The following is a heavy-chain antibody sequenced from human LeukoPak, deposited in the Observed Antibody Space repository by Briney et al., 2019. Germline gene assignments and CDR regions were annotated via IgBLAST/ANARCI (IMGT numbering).Heavy chain of an antibody. J-gene: IGHJ4*02. CDR2: VSGSGVSA. Sequence: GRSLRPSCAASGFTFSTYAMSWVRHAAGKGLGWVSSVSGSGVSAYYADSVKGRFTISRNNSKSTLYLQMNSLRAEDTAVYYCAKARVRGVIIPDYWGQGTLVTVSS. V-gene: IGHV3-23*01. CDR3: AKARVRGVIIPDY. CDR1: GFTFSTYA. D-gene: IGHD3-10*01.